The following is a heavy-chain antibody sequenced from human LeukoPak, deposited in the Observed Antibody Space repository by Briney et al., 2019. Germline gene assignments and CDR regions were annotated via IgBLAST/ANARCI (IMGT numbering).Heavy chain of an antibody. CDR2: IIPNFSTA. Sequence: SVKVSCKASGCTFSSYAISWVRQAPGQGLEWMGGIIPNFSTAKYAQKFQGRVTITADKSASTAYMEPSSLTAEDTAVDYVATDRGRIAAAGTTRGRAFAIWGQGTMVTVSS. V-gene: IGHV1-69*06. D-gene: IGHD6-13*01. CDR3: ATDRGRIAAAGTTRGRAFAI. CDR1: GCTFSSYA. J-gene: IGHJ3*02.